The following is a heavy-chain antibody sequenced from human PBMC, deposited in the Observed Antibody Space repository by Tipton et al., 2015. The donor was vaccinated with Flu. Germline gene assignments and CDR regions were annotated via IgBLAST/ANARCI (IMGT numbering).Heavy chain of an antibody. J-gene: IGHJ4*02. CDR2: INHSGST. D-gene: IGHD1-14*01. V-gene: IGHV4-34*01. CDR3: ARVAGGVPVYYFDY. CDR1: GGSFSGYY. Sequence: TLSLTCAVYGGSFSGYYWSWIRQPPGKGLEWIGEINHSGSTNYNPSLKSRVTISVDTSKNQFSLKLSSVTAADTAVYYCARVAGGVPVYYFDYWGQGTLVTVSS.